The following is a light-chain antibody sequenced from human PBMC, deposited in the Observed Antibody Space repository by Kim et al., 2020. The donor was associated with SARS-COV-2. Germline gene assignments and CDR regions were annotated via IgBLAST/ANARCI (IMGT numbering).Light chain of an antibody. CDR2: DAS. CDR1: QSVSSY. Sequence: LSPGERATLSCWASQSVSSYLAWYQQKPGQAPRLLIYDASNRATGIPARFSGSGSGTDFTLSISSLEPDDFAVYYCQQRSNWPLTFAGGTKVDIK. V-gene: IGKV3-11*01. CDR3: QQRSNWPLT. J-gene: IGKJ4*01.